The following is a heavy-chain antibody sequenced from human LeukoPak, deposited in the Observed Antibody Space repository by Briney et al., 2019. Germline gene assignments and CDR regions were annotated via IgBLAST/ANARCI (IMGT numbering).Heavy chain of an antibody. CDR2: FSLDSDNV. D-gene: IGHD2-2*03. V-gene: IGHV3-9*01. Sequence: GGSLRLSCAASGFTFSSYAMSWVRQAPGKGLEWVSGFSLDSDNVGYADSVRGRFTVSRDRAKNSLYLQMNYLRPEDTALYFCTKDMDPGGINVWGQGTTVNVTS. J-gene: IGHJ6*02. CDR3: TKDMDPGGINV. CDR1: GFTFSSYA.